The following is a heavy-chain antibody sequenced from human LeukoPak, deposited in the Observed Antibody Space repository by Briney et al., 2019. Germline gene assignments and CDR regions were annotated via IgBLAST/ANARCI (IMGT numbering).Heavy chain of an antibody. D-gene: IGHD2-2*01. J-gene: IGHJ6*02. CDR2: ISSSSSYI. CDR1: GFTFSSYS. Sequence: GGSLRLSCAASGFTFSSYSMNWVRQAPGKGLEWVSSISSSSSYIYYADSVKGRFTISRDNAKNSLYLQMNSLRAEDTAVYYCARDLEYHCSSTSCLTSYGMDVWGQGTTVTVSS. V-gene: IGHV3-21*01. CDR3: ARDLEYHCSSTSCLTSYGMDV.